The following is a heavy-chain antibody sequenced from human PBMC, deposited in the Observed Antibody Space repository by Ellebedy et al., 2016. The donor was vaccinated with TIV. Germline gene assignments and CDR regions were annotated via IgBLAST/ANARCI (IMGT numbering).Heavy chain of an antibody. CDR2: IYQDGSET. J-gene: IGHJ5*02. CDR1: GFTFRSYW. CDR3: ARRGSYGYYAVQINNWFDR. Sequence: PGGSLRLSCAASGFTFRSYWMSWVRQAPGKGLEWVANIYQDGSETYYVDSLKGRFTISIDNAKNSLYLQMNSLRVEDTAGYYCARRGSYGYYAVQINNWFDRWGQGTLVTVYS. D-gene: IGHD3-16*01. V-gene: IGHV3-7*01.